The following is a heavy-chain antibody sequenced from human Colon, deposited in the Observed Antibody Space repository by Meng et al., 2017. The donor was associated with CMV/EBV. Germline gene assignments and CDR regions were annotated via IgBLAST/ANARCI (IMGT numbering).Heavy chain of an antibody. CDR1: GFTTSSVG. D-gene: IGHD4-17*01. V-gene: IGHV3-21*01. CDR2: NRTLTGYM. Sequence: GFTTSSVGRNWCRKAPGKGLEWVSSNRTLTGYMYYADSVSCRFTISKKNAKNSVYLQRNSLSADTTAVYYCARDSNDYCDYAHCFDAWRQGTLVTVSS. CDR3: ARDSNDYCDYAHCFDA. J-gene: IGHJ5*02.